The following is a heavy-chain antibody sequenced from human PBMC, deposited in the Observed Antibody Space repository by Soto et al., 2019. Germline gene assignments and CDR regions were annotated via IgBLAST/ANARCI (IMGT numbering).Heavy chain of an antibody. CDR2: MDQDGSET. CDR1: GFTFSTYW. V-gene: IGHV3-7*01. D-gene: IGHD3-16*01. J-gene: IGHJ4*02. CDR3: VCGGNFFIY. Sequence: EVQLVESGGGLVQPGGSLRLSCAASGFTFSTYWMTWVRQPPGKGLEWVANMDQDGSETYYVDSVRGRFTVSRDNAKNSLYLPMNSLRVEDRAVLYCVCGGNFFIYWGQGTLVTVSP.